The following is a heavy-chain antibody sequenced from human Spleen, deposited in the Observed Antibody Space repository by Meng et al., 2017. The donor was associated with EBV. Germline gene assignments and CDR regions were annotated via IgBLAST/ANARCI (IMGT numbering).Heavy chain of an antibody. CDR2: ISGGAGKT. Sequence: EVQLLESGGGLVQTGGCLRLSCAASGFTFSSTDVNWVRQAPGKGLEWVSGISGGAGKTYYADSVKGRFTISRDTSKNTMFLQMDSLRAEDTAVYYCAKITWFGDLGWGQGTLVTVSS. D-gene: IGHD3-10*01. V-gene: IGHV3-23*01. CDR1: GFTFSSTD. J-gene: IGHJ4*02. CDR3: AKITWFGDLG.